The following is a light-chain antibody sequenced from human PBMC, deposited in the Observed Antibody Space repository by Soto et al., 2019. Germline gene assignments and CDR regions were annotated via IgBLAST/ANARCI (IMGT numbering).Light chain of an antibody. V-gene: IGKV3-15*01. CDR2: DTS. CDR3: QQYNTWRSIT. J-gene: IGKJ5*01. CDR1: QNIGNK. Sequence: EIVLTQSPATLSLSPGERATPSCRASQNIGNKLAWYQHKPGQAPRVLIYDTSTRAAGIPARFSGSGSETNFTLTIITLQSEDFAVYYCQQYNTWRSITFGQGTRLEIK.